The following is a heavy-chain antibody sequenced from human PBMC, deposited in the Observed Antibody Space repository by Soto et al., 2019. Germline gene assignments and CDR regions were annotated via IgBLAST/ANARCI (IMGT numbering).Heavy chain of an antibody. Sequence: QGQLVQSGAEVKKSGATVKVSCKASGFVFSSYGINWVRQAPGQGLEWMGWISSFNGSKYAQKFQDRVTLTTDTPKSTAYLELRGLKSDDTAVYYCARDLRGFCRSANCYGDFDYWGQGTLISVSS. D-gene: IGHD2-2*01. CDR3: ARDLRGFCRSANCYGDFDY. CDR1: GFVFSSYG. V-gene: IGHV1-18*01. J-gene: IGHJ4*02. CDR2: ISSFNGS.